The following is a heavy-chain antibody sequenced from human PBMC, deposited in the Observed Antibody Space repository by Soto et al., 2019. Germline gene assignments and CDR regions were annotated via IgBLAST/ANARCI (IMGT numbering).Heavy chain of an antibody. Sequence: ASETLSLTCTVSGGSINPYYWSWIRQPPGKGLEWIGWIYSSGSTNYNPSLKSRVTISVDTSKNQFSLHLSSVTAADTAVYYCARDPRDYILSLDYRGLGTLVTGS. V-gene: IGHV4-59*01. J-gene: IGHJ4*02. D-gene: IGHD4-17*01. CDR2: IYSSGST. CDR1: GGSINPYY. CDR3: ARDPRDYILSLDY.